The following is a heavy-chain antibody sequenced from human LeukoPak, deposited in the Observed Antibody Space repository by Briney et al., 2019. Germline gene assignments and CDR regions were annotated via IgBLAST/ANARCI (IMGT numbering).Heavy chain of an antibody. D-gene: IGHD3-22*01. CDR1: GFTFSSYP. Sequence: SGGSLRLSCAASGFTFSSYPMNWVRQSPERGLECVSAISGTGGSTSYADSLKGRFTISRDNSKNTLYLQMSSLTAEDTAVYYCAKECGRDYDDRAFDIWGQGTMVTVSS. J-gene: IGHJ3*02. CDR2: ISGTGGST. CDR3: AKECGRDYDDRAFDI. V-gene: IGHV3-23*01.